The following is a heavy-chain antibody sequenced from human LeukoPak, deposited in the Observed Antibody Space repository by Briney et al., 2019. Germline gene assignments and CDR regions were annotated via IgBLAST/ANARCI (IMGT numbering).Heavy chain of an antibody. Sequence: PSETLSLTCTVSGGSISSSSYYWGWIRQPPGKGLEWIGSIYYSGSTYYNPSLKSRVTISVDTSKNQFSLKLSSVTAADTAVYYCASYYGGNSNFDYWGQGTLVTVSS. J-gene: IGHJ4*02. CDR2: IYYSGST. D-gene: IGHD4-23*01. V-gene: IGHV4-39*01. CDR1: GGSISSSSYY. CDR3: ASYYGGNSNFDY.